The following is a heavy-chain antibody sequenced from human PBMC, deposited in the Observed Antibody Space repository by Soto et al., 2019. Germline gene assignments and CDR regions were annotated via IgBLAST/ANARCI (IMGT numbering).Heavy chain of an antibody. D-gene: IGHD2-15*01. CDR1: GFTFSSYG. CDR3: ARSQFSGGSCPDY. Sequence: QVQLVESGGGVVQPGRSLRLSCAASGFTFSSYGMHWVRQAPGKGLEWVAVIWYDGSNKYYADSVKGRFTISRDNSKNTLYLQMNSLGAEDTAVYYCARSQFSGGSCPDYWGQGTLVTVSS. J-gene: IGHJ4*02. CDR2: IWYDGSNK. V-gene: IGHV3-33*01.